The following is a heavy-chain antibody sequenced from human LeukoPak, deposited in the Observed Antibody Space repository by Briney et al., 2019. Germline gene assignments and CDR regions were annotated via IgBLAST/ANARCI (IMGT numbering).Heavy chain of an antibody. V-gene: IGHV3-48*03. CDR3: AREGPSGSSCFDY. CDR2: ISRSGSTI. Sequence: GGSLRLSCAASGFTFSSYEMNWVRQARGEGLEWVSYISRSGSTIYYADSVKGRFTISRDNAKNSLYLQMNSLRAEDTTVYYCAREGPSGSSCFDYWGQGTLVTVSS. J-gene: IGHJ4*02. D-gene: IGHD6-13*01. CDR1: GFTFSSYE.